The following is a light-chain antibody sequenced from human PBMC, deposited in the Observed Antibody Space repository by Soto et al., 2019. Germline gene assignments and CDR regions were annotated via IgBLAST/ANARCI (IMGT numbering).Light chain of an antibody. Sequence: EIVMTQSPATLSVSPGERATLSCRASQSVSSNLAWYQQKPGQAPRLLIHGASTRATGIPARFSGSGSGTELTLTISSLQYEDFAVYYCQKYNNWPPITFGQGTKVDIK. CDR1: QSVSSN. J-gene: IGKJ1*01. CDR3: QKYNNWPPIT. V-gene: IGKV3-15*01. CDR2: GAS.